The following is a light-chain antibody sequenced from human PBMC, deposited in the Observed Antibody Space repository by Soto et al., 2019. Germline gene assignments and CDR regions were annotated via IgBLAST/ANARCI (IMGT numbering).Light chain of an antibody. CDR3: SSFTSTNTLV. CDR2: EVS. J-gene: IGLJ1*01. Sequence: QSALTQPASVSGSPGQSITISCTGTSSDVGGYNYVSWYQQHPGKAPKLMIYEVSNRPSGVSNRFSGSKSGNTASLTISGLQAEDEADYSCSSFTSTNTLVFGPGTKLTVL. CDR1: SSDVGGYNY. V-gene: IGLV2-14*01.